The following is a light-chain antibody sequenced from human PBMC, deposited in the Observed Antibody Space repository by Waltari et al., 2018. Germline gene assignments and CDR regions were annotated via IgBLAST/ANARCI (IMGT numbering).Light chain of an antibody. CDR1: TSDIGSYNL. CDR3: CSYGGASLRV. V-gene: IGLV2-23*02. Sequence: QSALPQPASVSGSPGQSITISCTGTTSDIGSYNLVSWYQQPPGEVPKLIIYEVNKRPSGVSNRFSGSKSGNTASLTISGLQPEDEADYYCCSYGGASLRVFGGGTKVTVL. J-gene: IGLJ3*02. CDR2: EVN.